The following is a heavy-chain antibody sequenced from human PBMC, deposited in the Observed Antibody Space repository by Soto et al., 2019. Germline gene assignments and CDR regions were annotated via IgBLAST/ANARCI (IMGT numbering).Heavy chain of an antibody. Sequence: GGSLRLSCAASGFTFSDYYMSWIRQAPGKGLEWVSYISSSGSTIYYADSVKGRFTISRDNAKNSLYLQMNSLRAEDTAVYYCARVKGIAVAAEYYYYYMDVWGKGTTVTVSS. CDR3: ARVKGIAVAAEYYYYYMDV. V-gene: IGHV3-11*01. CDR2: ISSSGSTI. CDR1: GFTFSDYY. D-gene: IGHD6-19*01. J-gene: IGHJ6*03.